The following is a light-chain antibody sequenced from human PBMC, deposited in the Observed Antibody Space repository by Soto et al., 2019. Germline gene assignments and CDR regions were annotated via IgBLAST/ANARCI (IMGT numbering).Light chain of an antibody. V-gene: IGKV3D-15*01. Sequence: ETVMTQSPATLSVSPGERATLSCRASQSVSGKLAWYQHKTGQAPRLLIHSVSTRATGIPARFSASGSETEFTLTISSLQSEDFAVYYCQQYNNLPPITFGQGTRLEMK. J-gene: IGKJ5*01. CDR1: QSVSGK. CDR3: QQYNNLPPIT. CDR2: SVS.